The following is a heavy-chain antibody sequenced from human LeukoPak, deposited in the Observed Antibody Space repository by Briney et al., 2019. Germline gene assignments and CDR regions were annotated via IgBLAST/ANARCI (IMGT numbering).Heavy chain of an antibody. Sequence: GGSLRLSCAASGFTFRSYAMSWVRQAPGKGLEWVSAISGSDGSTYYADSVKGRFTISRDNSKNTLYLQMNSLRAEDTAVYYFPNKASDFKAFNIWGQGKMATV. J-gene: IGHJ3*02. CDR1: GFTFRSYA. CDR3: PNKASDFKAFNI. V-gene: IGHV3-23*01. D-gene: IGHD2-21*02. CDR2: ISGSDGST.